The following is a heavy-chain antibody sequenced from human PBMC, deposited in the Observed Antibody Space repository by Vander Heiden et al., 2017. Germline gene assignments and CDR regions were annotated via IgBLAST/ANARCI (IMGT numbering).Heavy chain of an antibody. D-gene: IGHD2-15*01. CDR1: GGPISSGGYY. V-gene: IGHV4-31*03. Sequence: QVQLQESGPGLVKPSQTLSLTCTVSGGPISSGGYYGSWIRQHPGKGLEWIGYIYYSGSTYYNPSLKSRVTISVDTSKNQFSLKLSSVTAADTAVYYCAREHIVVVVAATPYNWFDPWGQGTLVTVSS. CDR2: IYYSGST. CDR3: AREHIVVVVAATPYNWFDP. J-gene: IGHJ5*02.